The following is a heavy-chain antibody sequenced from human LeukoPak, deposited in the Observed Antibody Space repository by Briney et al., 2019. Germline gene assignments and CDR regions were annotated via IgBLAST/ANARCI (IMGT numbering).Heavy chain of an antibody. Sequence: SVKVSFKASGFTFTSSSVQWVRPARGQRLGWIGWIVVGSGNTNYAQKFQERVTITRDMSTSTAYMELSSLRSEDTAVYYCAADDSYGTLDYWGQGTLVTVSS. CDR1: GFTFTSSS. J-gene: IGHJ4*02. V-gene: IGHV1-58*01. D-gene: IGHD1-26*01. CDR2: IVVGSGNT. CDR3: AADDSYGTLDY.